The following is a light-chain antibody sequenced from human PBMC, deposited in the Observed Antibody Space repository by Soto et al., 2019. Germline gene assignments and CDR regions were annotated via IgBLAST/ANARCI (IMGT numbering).Light chain of an antibody. J-gene: IGLJ2*01. V-gene: IGLV2-18*02. CDR2: EVS. CDR3: SSYTSSSPYVV. Sequence: QSVLTQPPSVSGSPGQSVTISCTGTSSDVGSYNHVSWYQQPPGTAPKLMIYEVSNRPSGVPDRFSGSKSGNTASLTISGLQAEDEADYYCSSYTSSSPYVVFGGGTKVTVL. CDR1: SSDVGSYNH.